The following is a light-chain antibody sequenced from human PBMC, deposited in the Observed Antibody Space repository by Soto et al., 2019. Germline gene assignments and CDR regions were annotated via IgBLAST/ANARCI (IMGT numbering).Light chain of an antibody. V-gene: IGKV3-20*01. CDR2: GAS. Sequence: THPPITITMSPGEKATLSCRASQSVSSSYLAWYQQKPGQAPRLLIYGASSRATGIPDRFSGSGSGTDFTLTVSRLEPEDFAVYYCQQFGSSSWTFGQGTKVDIK. CDR3: QQFGSSSWT. CDR1: QSVSSSY. J-gene: IGKJ1*01.